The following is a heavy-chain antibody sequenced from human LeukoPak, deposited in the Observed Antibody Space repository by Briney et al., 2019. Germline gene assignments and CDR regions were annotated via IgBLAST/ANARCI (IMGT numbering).Heavy chain of an antibody. J-gene: IGHJ4*02. CDR3: ARDLSSTPHWELDY. CDR1: GYTFIGYY. V-gene: IGHV1-2*06. Sequence: ASMKVSCKTSGYTFIGYYIHWVRQAPGQGLEWMGRINSDSGDTNYAQQFQGRVTMTRDTSITTAYMELSSLTSDDTAVYYCARDLSSTPHWELDYWGQGTLVTVSS. CDR2: INSDSGDT. D-gene: IGHD1-26*01.